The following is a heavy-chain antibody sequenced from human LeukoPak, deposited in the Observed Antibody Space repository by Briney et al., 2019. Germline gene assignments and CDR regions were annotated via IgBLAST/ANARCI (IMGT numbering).Heavy chain of an antibody. D-gene: IGHD2-15*01. CDR2: IYFTGST. V-gene: IGHV4-59*01. CDR3: ARGLGVCSGGSCYIGSWFDP. J-gene: IGHJ5*02. CDR1: GGSISTYY. Sequence: SETLSLTCTVSGGSISTYYWSWIRQPPGRGLEWIGYIYFTGSTNYNPSLQSRVTISVDTSKNQFSLKLSSVTAADTAVYYCARGLGVCSGGSCYIGSWFDPWGQRTLVTVFS.